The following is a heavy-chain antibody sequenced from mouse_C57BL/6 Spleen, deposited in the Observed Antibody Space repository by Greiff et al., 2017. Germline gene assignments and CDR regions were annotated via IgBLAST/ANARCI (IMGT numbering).Heavy chain of an antibody. Sequence: EVKLVESGGGLVKPGGSLTLSCAASGFTFSDYGMHWVRQAPEKGLEWVAYISSGSSTIYYADTVKGRFTISRDNAKNTLFLQMTSLRSEDTAMYYCARHYYGSSYAGFAYWGQGTLVTVSA. J-gene: IGHJ3*01. D-gene: IGHD1-1*01. CDR2: ISSGSSTI. CDR1: GFTFSDYG. V-gene: IGHV5-17*01. CDR3: ARHYYGSSYAGFAY.